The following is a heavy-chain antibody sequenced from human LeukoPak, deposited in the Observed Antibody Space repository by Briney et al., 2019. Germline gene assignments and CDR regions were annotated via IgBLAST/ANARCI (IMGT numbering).Heavy chain of an antibody. CDR1: GFTFSSHW. V-gene: IGHV3-7*01. Sequence: GGSLRLSCAASGFTFSSHWMSWVRQAPGKGLEWVANIKQDGSEKYYVDSVKGRFTISRDNTKNSLYLQMNSLRAEDTAVYYCARDRLNAVWSGDSWDYWGQGTLVTVSS. J-gene: IGHJ4*02. CDR3: ARDRLNAVWSGDSWDY. D-gene: IGHD3-3*01. CDR2: IKQDGSEK.